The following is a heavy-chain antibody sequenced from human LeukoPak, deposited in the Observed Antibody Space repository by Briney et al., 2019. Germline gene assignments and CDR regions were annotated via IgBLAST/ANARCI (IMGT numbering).Heavy chain of an antibody. D-gene: IGHD2-15*01. CDR2: ISSSGSTI. V-gene: IGHV3-11*04. Sequence: GGSLRLSCAASGFTFSDYYMSWIRQAPGKGLEWVSYISSSGSTIYYADSVKGRFTISRDNAKNSLYLQMNSLRAEDTAVYYCAREVYCSGGRCYSLGWFDSWGQGNLVTVSS. J-gene: IGHJ5*01. CDR1: GFTFSDYY. CDR3: AREVYCSGGRCYSLGWFDS.